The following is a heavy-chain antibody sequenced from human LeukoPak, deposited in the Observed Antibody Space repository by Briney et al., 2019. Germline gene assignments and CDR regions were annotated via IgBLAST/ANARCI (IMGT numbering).Heavy chain of an antibody. V-gene: IGHV4-61*02. CDR1: GGSISSSSYY. CDR2: IYTSGST. CDR3: AREYDSGSYNGWYFDL. J-gene: IGHJ2*01. D-gene: IGHD1-26*01. Sequence: SETLSLTCTVSGGSISSSSYYWSWIRQPAGKGLEWIGRIYTSGSTNYNPSLKSRVTMSVDTSKNQFSLKLSSVTAADAAVYYCAREYDSGSYNGWYFDLWGRGTLVTVSS.